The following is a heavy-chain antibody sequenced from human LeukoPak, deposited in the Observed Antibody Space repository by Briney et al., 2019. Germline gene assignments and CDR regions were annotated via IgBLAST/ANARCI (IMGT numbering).Heavy chain of an antibody. CDR3: ARAPEGDYYDSSGYFDY. CDR2: IWYDGSNK. CDR1: GFTFSSYG. J-gene: IGHJ4*02. Sequence: GRSLRLSCAASGFTFSSYGMHWVRQAPGKGLEWVAVIWYDGSNKYYADSVKGRFTISRDNSKNTLYLQMNSLRAEDTAVYYCARAPEGDYYDSSGYFDYWGQGTLVTVSS. V-gene: IGHV3-33*01. D-gene: IGHD3-22*01.